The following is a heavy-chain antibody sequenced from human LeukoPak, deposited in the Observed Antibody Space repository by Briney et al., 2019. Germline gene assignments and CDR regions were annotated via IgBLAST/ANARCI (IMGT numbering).Heavy chain of an antibody. V-gene: IGHV3-21*01. CDR3: AKPSPFGPSGPFDI. D-gene: IGHD3/OR15-3a*01. CDR1: GFTFSSYA. CDR2: ITSSSSYI. Sequence: GGSLRLSCAASGFTFSSYAMTWVRQAPGKGLEWVSSITSSSSYIYYADSVKGRFTISRDNAKNSLYLQMNSLRAEDTAVYYCAKPSPFGPSGPFDIWGRGTMVTVSS. J-gene: IGHJ3*02.